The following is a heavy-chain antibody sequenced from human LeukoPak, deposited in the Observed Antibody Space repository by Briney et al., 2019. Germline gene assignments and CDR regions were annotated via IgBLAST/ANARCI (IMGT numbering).Heavy chain of an antibody. CDR1: GFTFSNYA. D-gene: IGHD2-15*01. Sequence: GGSLRLSCSASGFTFSNYAMHWGRQAPGKGLEYVSAISSNGANTYYADSVKGRVTISRDNSKNTLFLQLSSLRVEDTAVYYCVKRYCSGGSCYQFDYWGQGTLVIVSS. V-gene: IGHV3-64D*06. CDR3: VKRYCSGGSCYQFDY. J-gene: IGHJ4*02. CDR2: ISSNGANT.